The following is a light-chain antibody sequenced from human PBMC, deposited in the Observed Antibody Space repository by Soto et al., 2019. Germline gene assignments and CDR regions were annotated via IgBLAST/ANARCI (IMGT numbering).Light chain of an antibody. J-gene: IGLJ2*01. CDR1: SSNIGRNT. CDR2: SHN. Sequence: QSVLTQPPSASGTPGQRVTISCSGSSSNIGRNTVNWYQQLPGTAPKLLIYSHNQRPSGVPDRFSGSKSGTSASLAISGLQSEDEADYYCGAWDDSMNVQLFGGGTKLTVL. CDR3: GAWDDSMNVQL. V-gene: IGLV1-44*01.